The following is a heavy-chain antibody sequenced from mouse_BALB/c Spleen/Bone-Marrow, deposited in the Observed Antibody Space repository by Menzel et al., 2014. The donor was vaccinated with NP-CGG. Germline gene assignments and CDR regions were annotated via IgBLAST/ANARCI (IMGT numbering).Heavy chain of an antibody. CDR3: ARALGDGYYYAMDY. D-gene: IGHD2-3*01. V-gene: IGHV1-69*02. Sequence: LVESGAELVKPGAPVKLSCKASGYTFTSYWMNWVKQRPGRGLEWIGRIDPSDSETHYNQKFKDKATLTVDKSSNTAYIQLSSLTSEDSAVYYCARALGDGYYYAMDYWGQGTSVTVSS. CDR1: GYTFTSYW. CDR2: IDPSDSET. J-gene: IGHJ4*01.